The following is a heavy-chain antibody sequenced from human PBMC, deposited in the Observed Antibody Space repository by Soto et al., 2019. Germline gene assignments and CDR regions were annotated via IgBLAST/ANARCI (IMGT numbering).Heavy chain of an antibody. Sequence: ASVKVSCKASGYTFTSYGISWVRQAPGQGLEWMGWISAYNGNTNYAQKLQGRVTMTTDTSTSTAYMELRSLRSDDTAVYYCAMGARRLFRVLVPAAPPYYYYGMDVWGQGTTVTVSS. D-gene: IGHD2-2*01. V-gene: IGHV1-18*01. CDR1: GYTFTSYG. CDR3: AMGARRLFRVLVPAAPPYYYYGMDV. CDR2: ISAYNGNT. J-gene: IGHJ6*02.